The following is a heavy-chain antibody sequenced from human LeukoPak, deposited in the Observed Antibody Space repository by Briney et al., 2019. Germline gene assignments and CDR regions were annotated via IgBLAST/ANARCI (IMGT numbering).Heavy chain of an antibody. CDR2: VKEDGSEK. J-gene: IGHJ4*02. V-gene: IGHV3-7*05. D-gene: IGHD3-22*01. Sequence: GGSLRLSCVASGXTFSNYWMSWVRQAPGKGLEWVANVKEDGSEKYYVDSVKGRFTISRDNAKNSLYLQMNSLRAEDTAVYYCARDDSAGYLYFDHWGQGTLVTVSS. CDR1: GXTFSNYW. CDR3: ARDDSAGYLYFDH.